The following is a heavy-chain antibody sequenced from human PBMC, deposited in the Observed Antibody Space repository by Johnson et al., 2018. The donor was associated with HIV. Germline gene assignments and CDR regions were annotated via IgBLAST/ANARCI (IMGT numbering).Heavy chain of an antibody. J-gene: IGHJ3*02. Sequence: QVQLVESGGGVVQPGRSLRLSCAASGFIFSNYAMQWVRQAPGKGLTWVAVMSYDGSNNYYADSVKGRFTISRDNSKNTLSLQMSSLRAEDTAVYYCAAGETYYYDSSGYYGDAFDIWGQGTMVTVSS. V-gene: IGHV3-30*04. CDR1: GFIFSNYA. D-gene: IGHD3-22*01. CDR2: MSYDGSNN. CDR3: AAGETYYYDSSGYYGDAFDI.